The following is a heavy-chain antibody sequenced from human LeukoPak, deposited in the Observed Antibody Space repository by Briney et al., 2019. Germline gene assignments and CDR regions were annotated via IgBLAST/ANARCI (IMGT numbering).Heavy chain of an antibody. Sequence: GGSLRLSCAASGFTFSSYWMHWVRQAPGKGLVWVSRINSDGSSRSYADSVKGRFTISRDNAKNTLYLQMNSLRAEDTAVYYCARDLRETYSISSGWVPWFDPWGQGTLVTVSS. D-gene: IGHD6-6*01. V-gene: IGHV3-74*01. CDR3: ARDLRETYSISSGWVPWFDP. CDR2: INSDGSSR. CDR1: GFTFSSYW. J-gene: IGHJ5*02.